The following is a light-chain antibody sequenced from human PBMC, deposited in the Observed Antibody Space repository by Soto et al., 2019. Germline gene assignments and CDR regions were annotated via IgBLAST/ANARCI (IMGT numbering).Light chain of an antibody. V-gene: IGKV3-20*01. Sequence: EVVLTQSPGTLSLSPGERATLSCRASQSFNSIYLAWYQQKPGQAPRLLIYGASSRATGIPDRFSGSGSGTDCTLTISRLEPEDFAVYYCHQYDSWTFGQGTKV. J-gene: IGKJ1*01. CDR3: HQYDSWT. CDR2: GAS. CDR1: QSFNSIY.